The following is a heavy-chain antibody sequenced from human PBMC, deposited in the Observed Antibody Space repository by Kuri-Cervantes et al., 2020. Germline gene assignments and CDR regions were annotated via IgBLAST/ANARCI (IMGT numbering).Heavy chain of an antibody. Sequence: GGSLRLSCAASGFTFSSYEMNWVRQAPGKGLEWVSYISSSGSTIYYADSVKGRFTISRDNAKNSLYLQMSSLRAEDTAVYYCAREIPRYFDLWGRGTLVTVSS. CDR3: AREIPRYFDL. D-gene: IGHD2-21*01. V-gene: IGHV3-48*03. CDR2: ISSSGSTI. J-gene: IGHJ2*01. CDR1: GFTFSSYE.